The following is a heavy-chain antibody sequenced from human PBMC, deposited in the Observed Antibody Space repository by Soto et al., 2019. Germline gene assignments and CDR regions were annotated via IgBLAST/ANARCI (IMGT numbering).Heavy chain of an antibody. CDR3: APEESYCDSTSRYNLFAP. J-gene: IGHJ5*02. Sequence: SSVKVCCKASGVTFSSYAISWVRHAPGQGLEWMGGIIPIFGTANYAQKFQGRVTITADESTSTAYMELSSLRSEDTAVYYCAPEESYCDSTSRYNLFAPCGQG. CDR2: IIPIFGTA. D-gene: IGHD2-2*02. CDR1: GVTFSSYA. V-gene: IGHV1-69*13.